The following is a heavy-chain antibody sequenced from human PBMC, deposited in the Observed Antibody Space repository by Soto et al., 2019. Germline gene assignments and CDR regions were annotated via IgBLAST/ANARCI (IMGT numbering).Heavy chain of an antibody. D-gene: IGHD2-15*01. V-gene: IGHV4-30-4*01. J-gene: IGHJ6*02. Sequence: SETLSLTCTVSGGSISSGDCYWSWIRQPPGKGLEWIGYIYYSGSTYYNPSLKSRVTISVDTSKNQFSLKLSSVTAADTAVYYCARSLAATHYYYYGMDVWGQGTTVTVSS. CDR1: GGSISSGDCY. CDR2: IYYSGST. CDR3: ARSLAATHYYYYGMDV.